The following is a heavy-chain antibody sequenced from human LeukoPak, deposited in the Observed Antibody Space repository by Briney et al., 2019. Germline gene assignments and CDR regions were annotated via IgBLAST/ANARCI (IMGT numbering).Heavy chain of an antibody. CDR3: ARLIEDTAMVVY. CDR2: INPNSGGT. V-gene: IGHV1-2*02. D-gene: IGHD5-18*01. CDR1: GYTFTGYY. Sequence: ASVKVSCKASGYTFTGYYMHWLRQAPGQGLEWIGWINPNSGGTNYAQKFQGRVTMTRDTSISTAYMELSRLRSDDTAVYYCARLIEDTAMVVYWGQGTLVTVSS. J-gene: IGHJ4*02.